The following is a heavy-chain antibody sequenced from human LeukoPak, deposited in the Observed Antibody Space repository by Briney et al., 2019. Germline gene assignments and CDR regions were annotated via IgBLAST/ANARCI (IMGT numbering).Heavy chain of an antibody. CDR3: AKVYSGSYYDAFDI. J-gene: IGHJ3*02. CDR2: IMQDGNEK. D-gene: IGHD1-26*01. Sequence: GGSLRLSCEASGFTFSNIGMNWVGQAPGKGRGWVANIMQDGNEKYYVDSVKGRFTISRDNAKNSLYLQMNSLRAEDTALYYCAKVYSGSYYDAFDIWGQGTMVTVSS. V-gene: IGHV3-7*03. CDR1: GFTFSNIG.